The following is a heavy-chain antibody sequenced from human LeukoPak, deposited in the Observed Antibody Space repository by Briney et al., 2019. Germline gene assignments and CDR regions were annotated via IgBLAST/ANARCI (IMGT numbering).Heavy chain of an antibody. CDR2: IWYDGSNK. CDR3: AREGYGIPPGMDV. V-gene: IGHV3-33*08. CDR1: GFTFSSYS. D-gene: IGHD2-21*01. Sequence: GGSLRLSCAASGFTFSSYSMNWVRQAPGKGLEWVAVIWYDGSNKYYADSVKGRFTISRDNSKNTLYLQMNSLRAEDTAVYYCAREGYGIPPGMDVWGQGTTVTVSS. J-gene: IGHJ6*02.